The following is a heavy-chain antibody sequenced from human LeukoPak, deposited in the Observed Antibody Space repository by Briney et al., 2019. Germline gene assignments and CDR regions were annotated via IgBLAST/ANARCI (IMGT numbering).Heavy chain of an antibody. V-gene: IGHV1-24*01. CDR3: AAVGYDY. CDR2: FDPENGDT. J-gene: IGHJ4*02. Sequence: GSSVTVSRKVSVYTLTQLFMHWVRPAPAKGFESMGGFDPENGDTIYAQKFQGRVTRTEDTSTDTAYMELSSLRSEDTAVYYCAAVGYDYWGQGTLVTVSS. CDR1: VYTLTQLF. D-gene: IGHD5-12*01.